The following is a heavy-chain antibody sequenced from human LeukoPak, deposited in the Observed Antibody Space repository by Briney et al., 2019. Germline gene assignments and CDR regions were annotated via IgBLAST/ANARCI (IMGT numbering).Heavy chain of an antibody. J-gene: IGHJ6*03. CDR3: AKGHRSYGLSYYYYMDV. CDR1: GGSISSYY. D-gene: IGHD5-18*01. CDR2: IYYSGST. V-gene: IGHV4-59*01. Sequence: KSSETLSLTCTVSGGSISSYYWSWLRQPPGKGLEWIGYIYYSGSTNYNPSLKSRVTISVDTSKNQFSLKLSSVTAEDTAVYYCAKGHRSYGLSYYYYMDVWGKGTTVTVSS.